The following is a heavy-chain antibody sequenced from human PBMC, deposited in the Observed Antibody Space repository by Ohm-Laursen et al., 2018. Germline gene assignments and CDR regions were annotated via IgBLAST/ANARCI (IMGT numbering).Heavy chain of an antibody. D-gene: IGHD1-26*01. Sequence: SLRLSCTASGFTFDDYAMHWVRQAPGKGLEWVSGISWNSGSIGYADSVKGRFTIPRDNAKNSLYLQMNSLRAEDTALYYCAKVGSGSHRSLGGWFDPWGQGTLVTVSS. J-gene: IGHJ5*02. CDR2: ISWNSGSI. V-gene: IGHV3-9*01. CDR1: GFTFDDYA. CDR3: AKVGSGSHRSLGGWFDP.